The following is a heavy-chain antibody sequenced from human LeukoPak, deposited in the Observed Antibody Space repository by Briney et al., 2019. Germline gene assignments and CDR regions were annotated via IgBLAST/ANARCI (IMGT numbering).Heavy chain of an antibody. Sequence: SETLSLTCTVSGGSISSYYWSWIRQPAGKGLEWIGRIYTSGSTNYNPSLKSRVTMSVDTSKNQFSLKLSSVTAADTAVYYSARESMGYDFWSGYYHNYYYYYMDVWGKGTTVTVSS. CDR1: GGSISSYY. CDR2: IYTSGST. J-gene: IGHJ6*03. V-gene: IGHV4-4*07. CDR3: ARESMGYDFWSGYYHNYYYYYMDV. D-gene: IGHD3-3*01.